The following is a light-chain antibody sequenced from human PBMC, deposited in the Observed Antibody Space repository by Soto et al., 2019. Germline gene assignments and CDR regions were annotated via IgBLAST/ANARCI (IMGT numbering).Light chain of an antibody. V-gene: IGKV4-1*01. CDR2: WAS. CDR1: QSVLYSSNNKNY. J-gene: IGKJ2*01. Sequence: DIVMTQSPDSLAVSLGERATINCKSSQSVLYSSNNKNYLAWYQQKPGQPPKLLIYWASTRESGVPDRFSGSESGTDFTLTISSLQAEDVAVYFCQQYYSIPYAFGQGTKLEIK. CDR3: QQYYSIPYA.